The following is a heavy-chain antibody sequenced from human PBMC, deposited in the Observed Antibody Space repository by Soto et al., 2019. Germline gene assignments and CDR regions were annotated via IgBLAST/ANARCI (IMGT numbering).Heavy chain of an antibody. J-gene: IGHJ6*02. Sequence: PGESLKISCKGSGYSFTSYWIGWVRQMPGKGLEWMGIIYPGDSDTRYSPSFQGQVTISADKSISTAYLQWSSLKASDTAMYYCARQIGQPYYYYYGMDVWGQGTMVTVSS. V-gene: IGHV5-51*01. CDR3: ARQIGQPYYYYYGMDV. D-gene: IGHD3-22*01. CDR2: IYPGDSDT. CDR1: GYSFTSYW.